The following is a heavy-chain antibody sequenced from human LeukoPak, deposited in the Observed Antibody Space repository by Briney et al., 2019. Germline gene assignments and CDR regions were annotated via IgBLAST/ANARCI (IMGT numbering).Heavy chain of an antibody. CDR3: AKVVVGATSGEGDY. V-gene: IGHV3-30*18. J-gene: IGHJ4*02. D-gene: IGHD1-26*01. CDR1: GFTFSSYG. Sequence: GRSLRLSCAASGFTFSSYGMHWVRQAPGKGLEWVAVISYDGSNKYYADSVKGRFTISRDNSKNTLYLQMNSLRAEDSAVYYCAKVVVGATSGEGDYWGQGTLVTVSS. CDR2: ISYDGSNK.